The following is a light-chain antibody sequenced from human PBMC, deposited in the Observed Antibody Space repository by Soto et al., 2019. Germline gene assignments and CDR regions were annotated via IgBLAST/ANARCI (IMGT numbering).Light chain of an antibody. Sequence: QSALTQPASGSGSPGQSITISCTGSSGDIGDYKYVSWYKQHPGKAPKLMIYDVSNRPSGVSNRFSASKSGNTASLTISGLQAEDDADYYCSSYTSTNFVIFGGGTKLTVL. CDR3: SSYTSTNFVI. J-gene: IGLJ2*01. CDR1: SGDIGDYKY. CDR2: DVS. V-gene: IGLV2-14*01.